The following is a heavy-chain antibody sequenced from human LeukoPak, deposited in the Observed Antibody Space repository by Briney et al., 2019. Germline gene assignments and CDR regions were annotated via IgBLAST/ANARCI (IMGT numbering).Heavy chain of an antibody. CDR3: ARDRYHWNYVLEDGMDV. CDR2: ISAYNGNT. Sequence: ASVKVSCKASGYTFTSYGISWVRQAPGQGLEWMGWISAYNGNTNYTQKLQGRVTMTTDTSTSTAYMELRSLRSDDTAVYYCARDRYHWNYVLEDGMDVWGQGTTVTVSS. V-gene: IGHV1-18*01. CDR1: GYTFTSYG. J-gene: IGHJ6*02. D-gene: IGHD1-7*01.